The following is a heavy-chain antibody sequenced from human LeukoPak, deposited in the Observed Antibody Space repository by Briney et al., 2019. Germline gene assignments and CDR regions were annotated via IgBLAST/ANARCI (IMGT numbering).Heavy chain of an antibody. D-gene: IGHD4-17*01. Sequence: VASVKVSCKASGYTFTSYDINWVRQATGQGLEWMGWMNANSGNTGYAQKLQGRVTMTRNTSISTAYMELSSLRSEDTAVYYCASDYGDFEYDYWGQGTLVTVSS. CDR3: ASDYGDFEYDY. CDR1: GYTFTSYD. CDR2: MNANSGNT. J-gene: IGHJ4*02. V-gene: IGHV1-8*01.